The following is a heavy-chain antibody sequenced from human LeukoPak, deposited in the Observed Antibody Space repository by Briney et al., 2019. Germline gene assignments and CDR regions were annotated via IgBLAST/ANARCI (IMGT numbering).Heavy chain of an antibody. D-gene: IGHD2-8*01. J-gene: IGHJ6*03. Sequence: PSETLSLTCTVSGGSISSYYWGWIRQPPGKGLEGIGYIYTSGSTNYNPSLKSRGTISVDTSKNQFSLKLSSVTAADTAVYYRARHRKDIVPHYYMDVWGKGTTVTVSS. CDR3: ARHRKDIVPHYYMDV. CDR2: IYTSGST. V-gene: IGHV4-4*09. CDR1: GGSISSYY.